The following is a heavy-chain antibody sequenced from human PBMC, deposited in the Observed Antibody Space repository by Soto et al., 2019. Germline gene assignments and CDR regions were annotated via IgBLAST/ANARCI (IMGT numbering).Heavy chain of an antibody. J-gene: IGHJ6*02. CDR3: AREVNSDLDYEGHYYYGMDV. D-gene: IGHD4-17*01. CDR1: GFTFSSYG. V-gene: IGHV3-33*01. Sequence: GGSLRLSCAASGFTFSSYGMHWVRQAPGKGLEWVAVIWYDGSNKYYADSVKGRFTISRDNSKNTLYLQMNSLGAEDTAVYYCAREVNSDLDYEGHYYYGMDVWGQGTTVTVSS. CDR2: IWYDGSNK.